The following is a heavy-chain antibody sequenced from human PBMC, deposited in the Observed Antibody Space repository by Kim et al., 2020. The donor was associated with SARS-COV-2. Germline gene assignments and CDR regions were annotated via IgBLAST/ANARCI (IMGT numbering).Heavy chain of an antibody. V-gene: IGHV3-23*01. CDR3: AKDLPEQWLILATQFDY. J-gene: IGHJ4*02. CDR2: ISCSGGSK. CDR1: GFTFSSYA. Sequence: GGSLRLSCAASGFTFSSYAMSWVRQAPGKGLEWVSAISCSGGSKYYADSVKGRFTISRDNYKNTLYLQMNSLRAEDTAVYYCAKDLPEQWLILATQFDYWGQVTLVTVS. D-gene: IGHD6-19*01.